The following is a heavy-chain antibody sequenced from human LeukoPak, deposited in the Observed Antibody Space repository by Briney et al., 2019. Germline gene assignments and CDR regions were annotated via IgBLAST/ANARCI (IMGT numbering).Heavy chain of an antibody. Sequence: GGSLRLSCAASGFTFSDFAIHWVRRASGKGLEWVGRIRSKPKNYATAYIASVSGRFTVSRDDSKSTAYLQMNSLKTEDTAIYYCMMFGELSRWGQGTMVTVSS. V-gene: IGHV3-73*01. CDR1: GFTFSDFA. CDR3: MMFGELSR. D-gene: IGHD3-10*02. CDR2: IRSKPKNYAT. J-gene: IGHJ3*01.